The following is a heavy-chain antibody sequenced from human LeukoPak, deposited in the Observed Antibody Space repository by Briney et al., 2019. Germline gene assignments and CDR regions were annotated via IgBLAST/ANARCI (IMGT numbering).Heavy chain of an antibody. V-gene: IGHV4-39*07. J-gene: IGHJ4*02. CDR3: ARHLRWRTSFSPFDY. Sequence: SETLSLTCTVSSGSISTSNYYWVWVRQPPGKALEWIGNIFYSGSTYYSPSLKSRVTISLDTSRNQFSLKLNSVTAADTAVYYCARHLRWRTSFSPFDYWGQGTLVTVSS. CDR1: SGSISTSNYY. CDR2: IFYSGST. D-gene: IGHD3/OR15-3a*01.